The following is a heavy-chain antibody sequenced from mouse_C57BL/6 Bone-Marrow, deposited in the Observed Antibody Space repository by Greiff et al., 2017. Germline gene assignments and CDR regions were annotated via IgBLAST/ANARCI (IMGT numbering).Heavy chain of an antibody. D-gene: IGHD1-1*01. V-gene: IGHV1-64*01. CDR3: ARSGYYYGSSPAWFAY. J-gene: IGHJ3*01. CDR1: GSTFTSYW. Sequence: QVQLQQPGAELVKPGASVTLSCKASGSTFTSYWMHWVKQRPGQGLEWIGMIPPNSGSTNSHEKFKSKATLTVDNSSSTAYMQLSSLKAEDSAVYYWARSGYYYGSSPAWFAYWGQGTLVTVSA. CDR2: IPPNSGST.